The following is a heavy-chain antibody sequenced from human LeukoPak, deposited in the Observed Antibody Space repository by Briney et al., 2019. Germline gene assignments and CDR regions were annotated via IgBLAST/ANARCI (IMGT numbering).Heavy chain of an antibody. J-gene: IGHJ4*02. Sequence: GESLKISCKGSGYSFTSYWIGWVRQMPGKGLEWMGIIHPGDSDTRYSPSFQGQVTISADKSISTACLQWSSLKASDTAMYYCARSSSEPYCSSTSCYTAYYLDYWGQGTLVTVSS. V-gene: IGHV5-51*01. CDR1: GYSFTSYW. CDR2: IHPGDSDT. D-gene: IGHD2-2*02. CDR3: ARSSSEPYCSSTSCYTAYYLDY.